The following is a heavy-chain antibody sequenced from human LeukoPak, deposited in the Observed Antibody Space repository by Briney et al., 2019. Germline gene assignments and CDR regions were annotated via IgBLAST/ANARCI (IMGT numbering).Heavy chain of an antibody. CDR2: ISGSGGST. V-gene: IGHV3-23*01. J-gene: IGHJ4*02. D-gene: IGHD2-21*02. Sequence: GGSLRLSCAASGFAFSSYAMSWVRQAPGKGLEWVSAISGSGGSTYYADSVKGRFTISRDNSKNTLYLQMNSLRAEDTAVYYCAKGSDAYCGGDCSIDYWGQGTLVTVSS. CDR3: AKGSDAYCGGDCSIDY. CDR1: GFAFSSYA.